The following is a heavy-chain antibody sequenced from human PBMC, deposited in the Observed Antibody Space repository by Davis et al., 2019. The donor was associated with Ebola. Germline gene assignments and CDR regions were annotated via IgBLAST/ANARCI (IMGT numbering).Heavy chain of an antibody. V-gene: IGHV1-18*01. CDR3: ARAGAAAAWVAWFDP. CDR2: ISAYNGNT. Sequence: ASVTVSCKSSGYTFTSYGISWVRQATGQGLEWMGWISAYNGNTNDAQKLQGRVTMTTDTSTSIAYMELRSLRSDDTAVYYCARAGAAAAWVAWFDPWGQGTLVTVSS. CDR1: GYTFTSYG. J-gene: IGHJ5*02. D-gene: IGHD6-13*01.